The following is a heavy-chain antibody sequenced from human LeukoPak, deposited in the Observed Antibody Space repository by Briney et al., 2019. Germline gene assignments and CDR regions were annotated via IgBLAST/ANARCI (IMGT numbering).Heavy chain of an antibody. V-gene: IGHV5-51*01. Sequence: TGESLKISCKGSGYSFTTYWIGWVRQMPGKGLDWMGIIYPGDSDTRYSPSFQGQATISADKSISPACLQWSSLKASDTAMYYCARTYCGGDCYYSYFDYWGQGTLVTVSS. CDR1: GYSFTTYW. CDR3: ARTYCGGDCYYSYFDY. D-gene: IGHD2-21*02. CDR2: IYPGDSDT. J-gene: IGHJ4*02.